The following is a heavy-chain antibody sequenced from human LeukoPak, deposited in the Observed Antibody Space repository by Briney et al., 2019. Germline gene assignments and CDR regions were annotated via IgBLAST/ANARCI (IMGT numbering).Heavy chain of an antibody. CDR2: ISSSSSYI. CDR3: ARAPLHLAMYHYFDY. J-gene: IGHJ4*02. V-gene: IGHV3-21*01. CDR1: GFTFSSYS. D-gene: IGHD2-2*01. Sequence: PGGSLRLSCVVSGFTFSSYSVSWVRQSPGKGLEWVSYISSSSSYIHYADSVKGRFTISRDNAKKSLYLQMNSLRAEDTAVYYCARAPLHLAMYHYFDYWGQGTLVTVSS.